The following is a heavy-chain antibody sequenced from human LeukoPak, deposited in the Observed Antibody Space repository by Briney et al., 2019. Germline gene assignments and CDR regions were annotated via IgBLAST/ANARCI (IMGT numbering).Heavy chain of an antibody. CDR1: GGSINDYY. D-gene: IGHD4-11*01. CDR3: ARVRRQGHGLTVTTGGAYYYYFMDV. CDR2: VLNTGNT. J-gene: IGHJ6*02. Sequence: SETLSLTCTVSGGSINDYYWNWVRQPPGKGLEWIGCVLNTGNTNYNPSLEGRVSISVGTSKTQFSLRLSSVSSADTAVYYCARVRRQGHGLTVTTGGAYYYYFMDVWGLGTTVTVSS. V-gene: IGHV4-59*01.